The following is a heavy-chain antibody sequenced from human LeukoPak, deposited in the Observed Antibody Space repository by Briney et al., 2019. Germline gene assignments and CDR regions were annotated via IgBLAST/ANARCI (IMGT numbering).Heavy chain of an antibody. CDR2: INHSGAT. Sequence: SETLSLTCAVYGGSFSGYYRSWIRQPPGKGLEWIGEINHSGATNYNPSLKSRVTISVDTSKNQFSLNLSSVTAADTAVYYCARARAALTKWFDPWGQGTLVTVSS. J-gene: IGHJ5*02. V-gene: IGHV4-34*01. CDR1: GGSFSGYY. D-gene: IGHD4/OR15-4a*01. CDR3: ARARAALTKWFDP.